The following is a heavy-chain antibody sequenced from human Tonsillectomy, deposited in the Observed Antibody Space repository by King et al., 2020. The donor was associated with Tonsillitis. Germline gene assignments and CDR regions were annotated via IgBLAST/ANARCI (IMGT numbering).Heavy chain of an antibody. CDR2: ISGSGGSP. D-gene: IGHD3-10*01. CDR3: AKFPVIYYGSEFDY. Sequence: VQLVESGGGLVQPGGSLRLSCAASGFTFTNYAMSWVRQAPGKGLEWVSAISGSGGSPYYADSVKGRFTISRDNSKNTLYLQMNSLRAEDTAVYYCAKFPVIYYGSEFDYWGQGTLVTVSS. V-gene: IGHV3-23*04. CDR1: GFTFTNYA. J-gene: IGHJ4*02.